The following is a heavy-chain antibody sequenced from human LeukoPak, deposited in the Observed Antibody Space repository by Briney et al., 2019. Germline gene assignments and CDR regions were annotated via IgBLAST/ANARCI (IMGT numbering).Heavy chain of an antibody. CDR1: GGSIRTYY. Sequence: SETLSLTCTVSGGSIRTYYWSWIRQAPGKGLEWIGYIYYSGSPNYNPSLQSRVTISVDTSKNQFSLKLRSVTAADTAMYYCARVGVGTTMDVWGQGTTVTVSS. J-gene: IGHJ6*02. V-gene: IGHV4-59*01. CDR2: IYYSGSP. CDR3: ARVGVGTTMDV. D-gene: IGHD2-21*02.